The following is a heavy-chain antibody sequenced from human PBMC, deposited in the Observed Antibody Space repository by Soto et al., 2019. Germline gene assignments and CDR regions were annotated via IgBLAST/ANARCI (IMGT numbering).Heavy chain of an antibody. J-gene: IGHJ4*02. CDR2: ISYDGSNK. D-gene: IGHD3-10*01. CDR3: ARPDYGSGSYPDY. V-gene: IGHV3-30-3*01. CDR1: GFTFSSYA. Sequence: QVQLVESGGGVVQPGRSLRLSCTASGFTFSSYAMHWVRQAPGKGLEWVAVISYDGSNKYYADSVKGRFTISRDNSKNTLFLQMNSLRAEDTAVYYCARPDYGSGSYPDYWGKGTLVTVSS.